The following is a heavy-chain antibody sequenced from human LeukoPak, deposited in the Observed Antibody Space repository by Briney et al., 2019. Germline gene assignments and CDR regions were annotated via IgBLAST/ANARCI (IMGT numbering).Heavy chain of an antibody. CDR3: ARDLSSMGHY. D-gene: IGHD5-24*01. CDR1: GYTFTGYY. J-gene: IGHJ4*02. CDR2: INPSGGST. V-gene: IGHV1-46*01. Sequence: ASVKVSCKASGYTFTGYYMHWVRQAPGQGLEWMGIINPSGGSTSYAQKFQGRVTMTRDMSTCTVYMELSSLRSEDTAVYYCARDLSSMGHYWGQGTLVTVSS.